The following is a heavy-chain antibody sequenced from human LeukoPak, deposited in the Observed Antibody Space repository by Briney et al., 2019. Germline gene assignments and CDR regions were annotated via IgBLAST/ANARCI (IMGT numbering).Heavy chain of an antibody. CDR3: ARGYGRDGYNSLGY. CDR2: ISYDGSNK. D-gene: IGHD5-12*01. V-gene: IGHV3-30-3*01. J-gene: IGHJ4*02. CDR1: GFTFSSYA. Sequence: PGGSLRLSCAASGFTFSSYAMHWVRQAPGKGLEWVAVISYDGSNKYYADSVKGRFTISRDNSKNTLYLQMNSLRAEDTAVYYCARGYGRDGYNSLGYWGQGTLVTVSS.